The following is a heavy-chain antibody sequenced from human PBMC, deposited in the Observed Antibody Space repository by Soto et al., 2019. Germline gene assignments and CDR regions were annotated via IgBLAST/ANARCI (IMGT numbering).Heavy chain of an antibody. Sequence: QVKLVQSGVEVKKPGASVRVSCKASGYTFSNYGISWVRQAPRQGLEWMGWISAYNGDTNSAQNVQGRVTMTTDTSTNTAYMELRSLRSDDTAVYFCARDYKYSTGWYIDSWGQGTLFTVSS. CDR2: ISAYNGDT. J-gene: IGHJ4*02. V-gene: IGHV1-18*01. D-gene: IGHD6-19*01. CDR3: ARDYKYSTGWYIDS. CDR1: GYTFSNYG.